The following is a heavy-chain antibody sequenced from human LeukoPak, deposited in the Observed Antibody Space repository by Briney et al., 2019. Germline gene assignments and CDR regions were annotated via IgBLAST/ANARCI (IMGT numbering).Heavy chain of an antibody. Sequence: GESLKISCKGSGNSFTNNWIAWVRQMPGKGLEWMGIINPADSDTQYSAPFQGQVTISADKSISTAYLQWSSLKASDTAMYYCATRGGNDAFDIWGQGTMVTVSS. CDR2: INPADSDT. D-gene: IGHD2-15*01. CDR1: GNSFTNNW. V-gene: IGHV5-51*01. CDR3: ATRGGNDAFDI. J-gene: IGHJ3*02.